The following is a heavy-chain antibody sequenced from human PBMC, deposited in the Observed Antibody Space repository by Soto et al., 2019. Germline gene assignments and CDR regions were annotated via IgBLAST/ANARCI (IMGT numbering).Heavy chain of an antibody. J-gene: IGHJ4*02. V-gene: IGHV3-23*01. CDR2: ISGSGGST. Sequence: ESGGGVVQPGRSLRLSCAASGFTFSSYAMSWVRQAPGKGLEWVSAISGSGGSTYYADSVKGRFTISRDNSKNTLYLQMNSLRAEDTAVYYCAKDPAAYSRGLSYYFDYWGQGTLVTVSS. CDR1: GFTFSSYA. CDR3: AKDPAAYSRGLSYYFDY. D-gene: IGHD6-19*01.